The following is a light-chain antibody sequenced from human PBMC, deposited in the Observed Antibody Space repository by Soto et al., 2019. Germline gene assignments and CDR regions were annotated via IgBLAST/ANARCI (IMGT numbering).Light chain of an antibody. CDR3: NSYAGSNNLV. V-gene: IGLV2-8*01. Sequence: QSALTQPPSASGSPGQSVTISCTGTSSDVGGYNYVSWYQQHPGKAPKLMIYEVSKRPSGVPDRFSGSKSGNTASLTVSGLQAEYEADYYCNSYAGSNNLVFGGGTKLTVL. CDR1: SSDVGGYNY. CDR2: EVS. J-gene: IGLJ2*01.